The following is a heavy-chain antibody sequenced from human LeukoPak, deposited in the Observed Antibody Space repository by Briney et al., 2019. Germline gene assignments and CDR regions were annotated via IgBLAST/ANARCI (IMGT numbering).Heavy chain of an antibody. Sequence: GGSLRLSCAASGFTFSSYDMHWVRQVTGKGLEWVSTIGTAGDTYYPGSVKGRFTTSRENAKNSLYLQMNNLRAGDTAVYYCARGGDFGYSYGGYYYMDVWGKGTTVTVSS. CDR3: ARGGDFGYSYGGYYYMDV. D-gene: IGHD5-18*01. J-gene: IGHJ6*03. V-gene: IGHV3-13*01. CDR2: IGTAGDT. CDR1: GFTFSSYD.